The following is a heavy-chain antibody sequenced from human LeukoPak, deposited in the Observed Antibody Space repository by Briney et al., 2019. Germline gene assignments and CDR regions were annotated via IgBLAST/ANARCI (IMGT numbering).Heavy chain of an antibody. CDR2: IKEDGSET. D-gene: IGHD1-1*01. CDR3: ARGSLVQDY. V-gene: IGHV3-7*03. J-gene: IGHJ4*02. Sequence: GGSLRLSCAASGFTFKKYWMNWVRQVPGKGLECLGNIKEDGSETYYADSVKGRFTISRDNPKNSLYLQMNSLRAEDTAVYYCARGSLVQDYWGQGTLVTVSS. CDR1: GFTFKKYW.